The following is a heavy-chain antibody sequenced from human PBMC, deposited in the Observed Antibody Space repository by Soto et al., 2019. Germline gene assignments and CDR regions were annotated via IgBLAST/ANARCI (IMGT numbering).Heavy chain of an antibody. CDR1: DFSVSNAR. CDR2: IRSETDGGTA. Sequence: GGSLRLSCVASDFSVSNARMTWVRQAPGKGLEWVGRIRSETDGGTADYAAPVRGRFVISRDDSQNMLSLHMNSLKSEDTAVYYCSTGGYRSGLDYWGQGTLVTVSS. J-gene: IGHJ4*02. V-gene: IGHV3-15*07. CDR3: STGGYRSGLDY. D-gene: IGHD5-18*01.